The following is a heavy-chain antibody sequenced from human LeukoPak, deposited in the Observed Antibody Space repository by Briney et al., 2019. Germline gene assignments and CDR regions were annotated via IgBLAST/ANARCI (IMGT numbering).Heavy chain of an antibody. V-gene: IGHV1-69*05. D-gene: IGHD5-12*01. CDR3: AGGWDIVATLN. J-gene: IGHJ4*02. CDR2: IIAPFGTA. CDR1: GGTFISYS. Sequence: SVKVSCKASGGTFISYSITWVRQAPGQGLECMGGIIAPFGTANYAQKFQGRVTITTDESTITAYMELTSLRSDDTAVYYCAGGWDIVATLNWGQGTLVTVSS.